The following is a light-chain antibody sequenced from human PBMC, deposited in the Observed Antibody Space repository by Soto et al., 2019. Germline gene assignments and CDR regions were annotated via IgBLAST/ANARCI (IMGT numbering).Light chain of an antibody. CDR2: SNN. J-gene: IGLJ3*02. CDR1: SSNIGSNT. V-gene: IGLV1-44*01. Sequence: QSVLTQPPSASGTPGQRVTISCSGSSSNIGSNTVNWYQQLPGTAPKLLIYSNNQRPSGVPDRFSGSKSGTSASLAISGLHSEAEADYYCATWDDSLTGWVFGGGTKLTVL. CDR3: ATWDDSLTGWV.